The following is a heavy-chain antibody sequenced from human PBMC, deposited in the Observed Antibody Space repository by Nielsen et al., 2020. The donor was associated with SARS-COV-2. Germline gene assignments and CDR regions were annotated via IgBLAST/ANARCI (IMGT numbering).Heavy chain of an antibody. V-gene: IGHV4-30-4*01. CDR2: IYYSGNT. D-gene: IGHD3-16*01. CDR3: ARAPPYGYGYYFDY. Sequence: SETLSLTCTVSGGSISSSDYHWSWIRQPPGKGLEWIGNIYYSGNTYYSPSLKRRVSISVGASKTQFSLNLGSVTAADTALYFCARAPPYGYGYYFDYWGQGTLDTVSS. CDR1: GGSISSSDYH. J-gene: IGHJ4*02.